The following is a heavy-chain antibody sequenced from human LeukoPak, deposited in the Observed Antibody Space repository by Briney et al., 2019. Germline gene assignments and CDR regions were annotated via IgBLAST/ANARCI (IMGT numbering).Heavy chain of an antibody. Sequence: ASVKVSCKASGYTFTSYDINWVRQATGQGLEWMGWMNPNSGNTGYAQKFQGRVTMTRNTSISTAYMELSSLRSEDTAVYYCAKDMPSVMTTVTTFGYWGQGTLVTVSS. D-gene: IGHD4-17*01. CDR1: GYTFTSYD. CDR2: MNPNSGNT. V-gene: IGHV1-8*01. CDR3: AKDMPSVMTTVTTFGY. J-gene: IGHJ4*02.